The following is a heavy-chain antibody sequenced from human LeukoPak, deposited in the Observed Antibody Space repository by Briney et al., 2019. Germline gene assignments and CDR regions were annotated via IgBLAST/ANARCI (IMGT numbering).Heavy chain of an antibody. D-gene: IGHD3-10*01. V-gene: IGHV4-34*01. CDR2: INHSGST. Sequence: SETLSLTCAVYGGSFSGYYWSWIRQPPGKGLEWIGEINHSGSTNYNPSLKSRVTISVDTSKNQFSLKLSSVTAADTAVYYCARSHIPSYYYGSGFDYWGQGTLVTVSS. J-gene: IGHJ4*02. CDR3: ARSHIPSYYYGSGFDY. CDR1: GGSFSGYY.